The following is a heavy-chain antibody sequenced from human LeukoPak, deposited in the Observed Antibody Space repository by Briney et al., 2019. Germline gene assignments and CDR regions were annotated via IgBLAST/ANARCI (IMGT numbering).Heavy chain of an antibody. V-gene: IGHV1-3*01. Sequence: ASVTVSCKASGYTSTSYAMHWVRQAPGQRLEWMGWINAGNGNTKYSQKFQGRVTITRDTSASTAYMELSSLRSEDTAVYYCARGGATTYSGDYWGQGTLVTVSS. J-gene: IGHJ4*02. CDR3: ARGGATTYSGDY. CDR1: GYTSTSYA. D-gene: IGHD5-12*01. CDR2: INAGNGNT.